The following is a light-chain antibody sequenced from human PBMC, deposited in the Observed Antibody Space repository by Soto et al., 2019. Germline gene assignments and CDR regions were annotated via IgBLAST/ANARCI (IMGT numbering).Light chain of an antibody. V-gene: IGKV3D-7*01. Sequence: PGERVTLSCRASQSVSSSYLMWYQQKPGQAPRVLIYGASTRATSIPARFSGSGSGTDFTLTISSLQPEDFAVYYCQQDYNLPHPFGQGTKLEIK. CDR2: GAS. J-gene: IGKJ2*01. CDR1: QSVSSSY. CDR3: QQDYNLPHP.